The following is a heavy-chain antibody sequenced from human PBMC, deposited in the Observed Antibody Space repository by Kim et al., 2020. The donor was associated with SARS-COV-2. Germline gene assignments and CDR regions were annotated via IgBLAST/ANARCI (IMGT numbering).Heavy chain of an antibody. V-gene: IGHV3-11*05. CDR1: GFTFSDYY. D-gene: IGHD3-22*01. J-gene: IGHJ6*02. Sequence: GGSLRLSCAASGFTFSDYYMSWIRQAPGKGLEWVSYISCSSSYTNYADSVKGRFTISRDNAKNSLYLQMNSLRAEDTAVYYCARDHSTYYYDSSGYYRALTPEYYDYGMDVWCQGTTVTVSS. CDR3: ARDHSTYYYDSSGYYRALTPEYYDYGMDV. CDR2: ISCSSSYT.